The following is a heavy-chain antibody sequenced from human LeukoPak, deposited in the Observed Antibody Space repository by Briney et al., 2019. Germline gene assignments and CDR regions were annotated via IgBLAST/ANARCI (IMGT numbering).Heavy chain of an antibody. J-gene: IGHJ3*02. CDR1: GFTFSSYS. CDR3: ARDRWWLLRGSDAFDI. Sequence: GGSLRLSCAASGFTFSSYSMNWARQAPGKGLEWVSSISSSSSYIYYADSVKGRFTISRDNAKNSPYLQMNSLRAEDTAVYYCARDRWWLLRGSDAFDIWGQGTMVTVPS. CDR2: ISSSSSYI. D-gene: IGHD3-22*01. V-gene: IGHV3-21*01.